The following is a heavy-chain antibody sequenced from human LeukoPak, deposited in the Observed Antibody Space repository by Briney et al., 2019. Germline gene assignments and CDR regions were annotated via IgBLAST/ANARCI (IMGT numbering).Heavy chain of an antibody. Sequence: SETLSLTCAVYGASLSGYYWSWIRQPPGKGLEWIGEISRSGGTSYNPSLKSRVVISADASRKQFSLNLSSVTAADTAVYYCAILSSSRPDFWGQGTLVTVSS. CDR3: AILSSSRPDF. CDR2: ISRSGGT. V-gene: IGHV4-34*01. CDR1: GASLSGYY. D-gene: IGHD6-6*01. J-gene: IGHJ4*02.